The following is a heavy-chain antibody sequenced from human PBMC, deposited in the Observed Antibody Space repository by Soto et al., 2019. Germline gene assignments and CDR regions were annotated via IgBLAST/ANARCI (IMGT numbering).Heavy chain of an antibody. J-gene: IGHJ6*03. CDR2: ISSSSSYI. CDR1: GFTFSSYS. Sequence: EVQLVESGGGLVKPGGSLRLSCAASGFTFSSYSMNWVRQAPGKGLEWVSSISSSSSYIYYADSVKGRFTISRDNAKNSLYLQMNSLRAEDTAVYYCARVVSAEQQLVGGYYYYYYMDVWGKGTTVTVSS. D-gene: IGHD6-13*01. V-gene: IGHV3-21*01. CDR3: ARVVSAEQQLVGGYYYYYYMDV.